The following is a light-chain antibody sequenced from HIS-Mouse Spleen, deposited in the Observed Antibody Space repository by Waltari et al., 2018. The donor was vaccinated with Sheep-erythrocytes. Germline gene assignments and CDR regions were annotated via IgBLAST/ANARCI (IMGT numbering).Light chain of an antibody. CDR3: QQSYSTPPLT. J-gene: IGKJ4*01. V-gene: IGKV1-39*01. CDR2: AAS. CDR1: QSISSY. Sequence: DIQMTQSPSSLSASVGDRVTITCRASQSISSYLNWYQQKPGKAPKLRIYAASSLQSGVPSRLSGSGSGTDFTLTISSLQPEDFATYYCQQSYSTPPLTFGGGTKVEIK.